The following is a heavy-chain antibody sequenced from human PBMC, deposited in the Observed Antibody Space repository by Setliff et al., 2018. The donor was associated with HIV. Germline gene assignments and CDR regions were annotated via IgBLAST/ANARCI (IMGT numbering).Heavy chain of an antibody. Sequence: PSETLSLTCTVSGGSISSYSYYWGWIRQPPGKGLEWIGSIYSSGNTYYNPSLKSRVTISVDTPRNQFSLKLSSVTAADTAVYYCARQSTTSRDFDSWGQGTLVTVSS. D-gene: IGHD2-2*01. J-gene: IGHJ4*02. CDR2: IYSSGNT. CDR1: GGSISSYSYY. V-gene: IGHV4-39*01. CDR3: ARQSTTSRDFDS.